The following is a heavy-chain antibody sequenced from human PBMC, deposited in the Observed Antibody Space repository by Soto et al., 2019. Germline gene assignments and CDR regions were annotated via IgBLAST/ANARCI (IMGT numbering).Heavy chain of an antibody. D-gene: IGHD6-6*01. Sequence: SETLSLTCTVSGGSISSGDYYWSWIRQPPGKGLEWIGYIYYSGSTYYNPSLKSRVTISVDTSKNQFSLKLSSVTAADTAVYYCARARMQLVRGMDVCGQGPTVTVYS. J-gene: IGHJ6*02. CDR3: ARARMQLVRGMDV. CDR1: GGSISSGDYY. V-gene: IGHV4-30-4*01. CDR2: IYYSGST.